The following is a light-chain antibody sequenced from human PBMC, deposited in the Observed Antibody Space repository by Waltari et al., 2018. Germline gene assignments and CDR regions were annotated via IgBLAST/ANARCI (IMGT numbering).Light chain of an antibody. CDR2: STS. CDR1: TGAVPSNYY. CDR3: LLFYGGAYV. J-gene: IGLJ1*01. V-gene: IGLV7-43*01. Sequence: QTVVTQEPSLTVSPGGTVTLTCASSTGAVPSNYYPNWFQQKPGQAPRAVIYSTSNKHPWTPARFSGSRLGGKAALRLSGVQPEDAAEYYCLLFYGGAYVFGTGTKVTVL.